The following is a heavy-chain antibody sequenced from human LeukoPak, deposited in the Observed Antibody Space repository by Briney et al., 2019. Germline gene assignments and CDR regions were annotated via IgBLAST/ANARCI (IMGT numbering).Heavy chain of an antibody. D-gene: IGHD6-13*01. CDR3: AKALYSSSWYRGYFDY. J-gene: IGHJ4*02. CDR1: GFTFSSYA. V-gene: IGHV3-23*01. Sequence: SGGSLRLSCAASGFTFSSYAMSWVRQAPGKGLEWVSAISGSGGSTYYADSVKGRFTISRDNSKNTLYLQMNSLRAEDTAVYYCAKALYSSSWYRGYFDYWGQGTLVTVSS. CDR2: ISGSGGST.